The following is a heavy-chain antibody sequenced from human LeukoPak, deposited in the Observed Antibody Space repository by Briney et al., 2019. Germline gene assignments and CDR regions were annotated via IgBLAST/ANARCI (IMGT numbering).Heavy chain of an antibody. J-gene: IGHJ6*02. Sequence: PGGSLRLSCAASGFTFSSYWMSWVRQAPGKGLEWVANIKQDGSEKYYVDSVKGRFTISGDNAKNSLYLQMNSLRAEDTAVYYCARERALAVNHYYGMDVWGQGTTVTVSS. CDR3: ARERALAVNHYYGMDV. CDR1: GFTFSSYW. CDR2: IKQDGSEK. V-gene: IGHV3-7*03.